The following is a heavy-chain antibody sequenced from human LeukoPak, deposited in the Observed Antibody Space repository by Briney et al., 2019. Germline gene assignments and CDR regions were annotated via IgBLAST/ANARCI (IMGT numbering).Heavy chain of an antibody. D-gene: IGHD3-3*01. CDR3: ANPEWLLPSYYYYGLDV. CDR1: GFTFSSYA. J-gene: IGHJ6*02. CDR2: IRGSGVST. Sequence: PGGSLRLSCAASGFTFSSYAMSWVRQAPGKGLEWLSSIRGSGVSTYYADPVKGRFTISRDNSKNTLYLQMDSLRVEDTAVYYCANPEWLLPSYYYYGLDVWGQGTTVTVSS. V-gene: IGHV3-23*01.